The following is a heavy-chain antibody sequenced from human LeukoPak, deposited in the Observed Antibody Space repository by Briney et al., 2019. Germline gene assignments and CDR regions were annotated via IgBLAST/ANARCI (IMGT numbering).Heavy chain of an antibody. CDR1: GYTFTGYY. CDR3: ARALVGAKLGAADY. Sequence: ASVKVSCKASGYTFTGYYMHWVRQAPGQGLEWMGWINPNSGGTNYAQKFQGRVTMTRDTSISTAYMELSRLRSDDTAVYYCARALVGAKLGAADYWGQGTLVTVSS. J-gene: IGHJ4*02. V-gene: IGHV1-2*02. D-gene: IGHD1-26*01. CDR2: INPNSGGT.